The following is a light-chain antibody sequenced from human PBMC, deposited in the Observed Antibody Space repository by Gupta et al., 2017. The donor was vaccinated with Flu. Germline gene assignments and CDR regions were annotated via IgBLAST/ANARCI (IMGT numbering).Light chain of an antibody. J-gene: IGLJ2*01. CDR1: NIGSKK. CDR3: HVWDSSTAI. Sequence: SYELTQPLSVSVALGPTARNTCGANNIGSKKVHWYLQKPGQAPLVVMYRNTNRPSGIPERFSGSNSGNTATLSISGVQDGDEADYYCHVWDSSTAIFGGGTKLTVL. CDR2: RNT. V-gene: IGLV3-9*01.